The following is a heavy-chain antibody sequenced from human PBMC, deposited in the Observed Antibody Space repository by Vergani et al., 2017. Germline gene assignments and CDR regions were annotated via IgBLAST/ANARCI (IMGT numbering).Heavy chain of an antibody. D-gene: IGHD3-10*01. J-gene: IGHJ6*03. V-gene: IGHV1-69*14. CDR1: GGTFSSYA. CDR3: ARSAEIRWSRPNYCYYYMDV. CDR2: IIPIFGTA. Sequence: QVQLVQSGAEVKKPGSSVKVSCKASGGTFSSYAISWVRQAPGQGLEWMGRIIPIFGTANYAQKFQGRVTITADKSTSTAYMELSSLRSEDTAVYYCARSAEIRWSRPNYCYYYMDVWGKGTTVTVSS.